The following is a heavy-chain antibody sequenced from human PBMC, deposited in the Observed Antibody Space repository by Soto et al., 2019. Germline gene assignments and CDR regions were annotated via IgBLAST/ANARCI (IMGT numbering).Heavy chain of an antibody. V-gene: IGHV3-23*01. CDR2: ISGSGGST. D-gene: IGHD6-13*01. J-gene: IGHJ4*02. Sequence: EVQLLESGGGLVQPGGSLRLSCAASGFTFSSYAMSWVRQAPGKGLEWVSAISGSGGSTYYADSVKGRFTISRDNSRNTLYLQMNSLRAEDTAVYYCAKDPVSSSWYIDYWGQGTLVTVSS. CDR1: GFTFSSYA. CDR3: AKDPVSSSWYIDY.